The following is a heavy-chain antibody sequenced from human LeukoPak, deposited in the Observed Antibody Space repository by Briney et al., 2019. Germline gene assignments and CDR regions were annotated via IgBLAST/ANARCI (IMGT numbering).Heavy chain of an antibody. J-gene: IGHJ5*02. D-gene: IGHD2-2*01. CDR1: GFTFSSYV. Sequence: GGALRLSCVASGFTFSSYVMSWVGQAPGRGGEGVSGLSGSGGSTYYADSVKGRFSIFRNNSKNSLYLQMNSLSAEDTAVYYCAKAGYCSSTSCGRGWFDPWGQGTLVTVSS. V-gene: IGHV3-23*01. CDR3: AKAGYCSSTSCGRGWFDP. CDR2: LSGSGGST.